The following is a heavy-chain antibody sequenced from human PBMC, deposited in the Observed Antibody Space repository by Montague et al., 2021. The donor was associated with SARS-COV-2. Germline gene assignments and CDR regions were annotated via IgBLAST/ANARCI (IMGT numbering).Heavy chain of an antibody. Sequence: SETLSLTCTVSGGSISRYFWSWIRQTPGKGLEWMGYVHDIESSIYNPSLQSRITILLDTPKNQFSLRLNAVTAADTAVYYCARVTLGGRDGRTRQYDGLDAWGQGILVTVPS. J-gene: IGHJ5*02. CDR3: ARVTLGGRDGRTRQYDGLDA. V-gene: IGHV4-59*01. CDR2: VHDIESS. D-gene: IGHD3-16*01. CDR1: GGSISRYF.